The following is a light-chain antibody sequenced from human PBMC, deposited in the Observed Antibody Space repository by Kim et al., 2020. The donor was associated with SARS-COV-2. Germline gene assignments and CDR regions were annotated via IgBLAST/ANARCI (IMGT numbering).Light chain of an antibody. CDR1: QDISNS. J-gene: IGKJ4*01. V-gene: IGKV1-8*01. Sequence: GSTGDRVTINCRASQDISNSLAWYQQKPGKAPELLIYDAFTLQSGVSPRFSGSRSGTDFTLTISSLQSEDFATYYCQQHYIYPLTFGGGTKVDIK. CDR3: QQHYIYPLT. CDR2: DAF.